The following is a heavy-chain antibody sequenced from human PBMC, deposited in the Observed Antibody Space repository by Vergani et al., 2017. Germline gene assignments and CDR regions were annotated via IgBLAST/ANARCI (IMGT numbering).Heavy chain of an antibody. Sequence: EVQLVESGGGLVQPGRSLRLSCAASGFTFDDYAMHWVRQAPGKGLEWVSGISWNSGSIGYADSVKGRFTISRDNAKNSLYLQMNSLRAEDTASYYCAKDDYYDSSTFIDYWGQGTLVTVSS. V-gene: IGHV3-9*01. CDR3: AKDDYYDSSTFIDY. D-gene: IGHD3-22*01. CDR1: GFTFDDYA. CDR2: ISWNSGSI. J-gene: IGHJ4*02.